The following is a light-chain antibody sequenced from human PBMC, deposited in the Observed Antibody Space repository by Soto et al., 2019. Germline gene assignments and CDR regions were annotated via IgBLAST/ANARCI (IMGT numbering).Light chain of an antibody. CDR2: GAS. CDR3: QQRSNWPST. CDR1: QSVSSN. Sequence: EIVMTQSPATLSVSPGERATLSCRASQSVSSNLAWYQQKPGQAPRLLIYGASTRATGIPARFSGSGSGTEFTLTISSLQSEDFAVYYCQQRSNWPSTFGQGTRREIK. V-gene: IGKV3D-15*01. J-gene: IGKJ5*01.